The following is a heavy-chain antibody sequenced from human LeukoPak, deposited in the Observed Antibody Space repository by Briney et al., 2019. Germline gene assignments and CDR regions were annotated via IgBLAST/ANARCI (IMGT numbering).Heavy chain of an antibody. V-gene: IGHV4-38-2*02. CDR3: ARVYNFWFDP. J-gene: IGHJ5*02. CDR2: MYHSGST. Sequence: SETLSPTCTVSGYSISSGYYWGWIRQPPGKGLEWIGSMYHSGSTYYNPSLKSRVTISVDTSKNQFSLKLSSVTAADTAVYYCARVYNFWFDPWGQGTLVTVSS. CDR1: GYSISSGYY. D-gene: IGHD1-20*01.